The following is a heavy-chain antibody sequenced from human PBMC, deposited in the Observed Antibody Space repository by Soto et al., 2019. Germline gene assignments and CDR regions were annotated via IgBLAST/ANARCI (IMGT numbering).Heavy chain of an antibody. D-gene: IGHD3-3*01. J-gene: IGHJ5*02. Sequence: GASVKVSCKASGYSFTTYYVHWVRQAPGQGLEWMGMINPSDGSTFYVEKFQDRVTMTRDTSTRTVYMGLSSLRSEDTAVYYCARGGGDVWRYPWLDPWGQGTLVTVSS. CDR2: INPSDGST. V-gene: IGHV1-46*01. CDR3: ARGGGDVWRYPWLDP. CDR1: GYSFTTYY.